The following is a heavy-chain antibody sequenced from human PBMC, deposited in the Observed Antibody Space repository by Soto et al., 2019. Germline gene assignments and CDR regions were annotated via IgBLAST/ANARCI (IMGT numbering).Heavy chain of an antibody. CDR3: ASPHCTNCVCRPYHYYVMDF. CDR2: INPNSGGT. J-gene: IGHJ6*02. Sequence: GSSVKVTCKASGYTFTGYYMHWVRQAPGQGLEWMGWINPNSGGTNYAQKFQGRVTMTRDKSISTAYMELSRLRSDDTAVYYCASPHCTNCVCRPYHYYVMDFCVQG. D-gene: IGHD2-8*01. V-gene: IGHV1-2*02. CDR1: GYTFTGYY.